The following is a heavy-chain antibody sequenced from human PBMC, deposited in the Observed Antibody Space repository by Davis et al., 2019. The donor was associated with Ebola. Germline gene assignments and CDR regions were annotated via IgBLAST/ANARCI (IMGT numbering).Heavy chain of an antibody. CDR2: INADGSST. V-gene: IGHV3-74*01. CDR1: GFTFSSYW. CDR3: AWGYTSRRLDF. Sequence: HTGGSLRLSCAASGFTFSSYWIHWVRQVPGKGLVWVSRINADGSSTSYADYVKGRFTISRDNAKNTLFLQVNSLRAEDTAVYYCAWGYTSRRLDFWGQGTLVTVSS. J-gene: IGHJ4*02. D-gene: IGHD6-13*01.